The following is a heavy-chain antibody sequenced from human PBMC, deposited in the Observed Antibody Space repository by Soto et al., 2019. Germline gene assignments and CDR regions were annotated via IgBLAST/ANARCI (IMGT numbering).Heavy chain of an antibody. J-gene: IGHJ5*02. CDR2: IIPIFGTA. Sequence: SVKVSCKASGGTFSSYAISWVRQAPGQGLEWMGGIIPIFGTANYAQKFQGRVTITADKSTSIAYMELSSLRSEDTAVYYCARAARPGYCSGGSCYSWFSVPFDPWGQGTLVTVSS. D-gene: IGHD2-15*01. CDR3: ARAARPGYCSGGSCYSWFSVPFDP. V-gene: IGHV1-69*06. CDR1: GGTFSSYA.